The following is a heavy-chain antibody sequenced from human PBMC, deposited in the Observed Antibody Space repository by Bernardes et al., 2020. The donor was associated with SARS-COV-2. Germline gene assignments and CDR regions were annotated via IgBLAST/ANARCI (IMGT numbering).Heavy chain of an antibody. J-gene: IGHJ6*02. CDR2: TSYRSKWNY. Sequence: PSLICLISGDSVSSNSAVWHWIRQSTSSGLEWLGRTSYRSKWNYDYAVSVKSRITISPDTSKSQFSLELTSVTPEDTAVYYCARGANYAMGVWGQGTTVTVSS. CDR1: GDSVSSNSAV. V-gene: IGHV6-1*01. CDR3: ARGANYAMGV.